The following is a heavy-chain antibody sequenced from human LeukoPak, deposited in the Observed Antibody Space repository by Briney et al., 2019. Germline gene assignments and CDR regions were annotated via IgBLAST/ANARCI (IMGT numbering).Heavy chain of an antibody. CDR2: ISGGGGST. V-gene: IGHV3-23*01. CDR1: GFTFSSYA. CDR3: AKLESIIAVAGVGY. D-gene: IGHD6-19*01. J-gene: IGHJ4*02. Sequence: PGGSLRLSCAASGFTFSSYAISWVRQAPGKGLEWVSSISGGGGSTYYADSVKGRFTISRDNSKDTLYLQMNTLRAEDTAVYYCAKLESIIAVAGVGYWGKGTLVTVSS.